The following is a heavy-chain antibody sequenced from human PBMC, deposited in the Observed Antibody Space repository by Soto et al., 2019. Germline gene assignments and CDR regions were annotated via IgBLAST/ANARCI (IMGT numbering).Heavy chain of an antibody. CDR3: TCLHYDILTGSKWHYFDY. D-gene: IGHD3-9*01. J-gene: IGHJ4*02. CDR1: GFTFSDAW. V-gene: IGHV3-15*01. Sequence: EVYLVESGGGLVKPGGALRLSCAASGFTFSDAWMSWVRQAPGKGLEWVGRIKSKTDGGTRDYAAPVKGRVTISRDDSKNTLYLQMNRLKTEDTAVYYCTCLHYDILTGSKWHYFDYWGQGTLVTVSS. CDR2: IKSKTDGGTR.